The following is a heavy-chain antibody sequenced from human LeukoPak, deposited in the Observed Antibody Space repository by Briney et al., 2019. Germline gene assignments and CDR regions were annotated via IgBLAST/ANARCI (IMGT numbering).Heavy chain of an antibody. Sequence: ASVKLSCKTSVYPFTKWEIKCVRRAAGQGPEWLGWVHPDNGNTYYAQTFRGRVTMSMETSMTTAYMELSGLRSNDTAVYFCATGPRNDPWGQGTLVTVSS. CDR1: VYPFTKWE. CDR3: ATGPRNDP. V-gene: IGHV1-8*01. D-gene: IGHD1-14*01. CDR2: VHPDNGNT. J-gene: IGHJ5*02.